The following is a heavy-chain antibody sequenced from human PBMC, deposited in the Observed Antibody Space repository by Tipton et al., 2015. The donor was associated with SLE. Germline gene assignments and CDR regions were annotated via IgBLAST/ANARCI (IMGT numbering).Heavy chain of an antibody. V-gene: IGHV4-59*08. CDR1: GVSISRFY. Sequence: TLSLTCTVSGVSISRFYWIWIRQPPGKGLEWIGYNSYGGGTNHNPSLKSRVTISVDPAKNQFSLKLTSVTAADTAVYYCARGMLTWRGAIIGVDVWGQGP. CDR2: NSYGGGT. J-gene: IGHJ6*02. D-gene: IGHD2-8*01. CDR3: ARGMLTWRGAIIGVDV.